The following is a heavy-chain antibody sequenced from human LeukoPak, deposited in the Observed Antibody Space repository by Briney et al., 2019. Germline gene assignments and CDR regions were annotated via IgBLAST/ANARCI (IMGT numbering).Heavy chain of an antibody. CDR1: GFTFSSYA. J-gene: IGHJ4*02. D-gene: IGHD6-19*01. V-gene: IGHV3-30-3*01. CDR3: AKALSGWQDVDY. CDR2: ISYDGSNK. Sequence: GRSLRLSCAASGFTFSSYAMHWVRQAPGKGLEWVAVISYDGSNKYYADSVKGRFTISRANSKNTLYLQMNSLRAEDTALYYCAKALSGWQDVDYWGQGALVTVSS.